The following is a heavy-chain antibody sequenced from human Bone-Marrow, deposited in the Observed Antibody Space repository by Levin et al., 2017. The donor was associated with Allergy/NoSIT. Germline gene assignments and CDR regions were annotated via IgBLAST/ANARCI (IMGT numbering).Heavy chain of an antibody. Sequence: SSETLSLTCPVSGGSFTSGGSYWGWIRQPPGKGLEWIGTMYRSGDSYYNPSFKSRVTISFDPSMNLFSLRLTSVTAADTGSSYRATQTDYYASHYYYGMDVWGPGATVIVSS. CDR1: GGSFTSGGSY. D-gene: IGHD3-10*01. CDR3: ATQTDYYASHYYYGMDV. CDR2: MYRSGDS. V-gene: IGHV4-39*07. J-gene: IGHJ6*02.